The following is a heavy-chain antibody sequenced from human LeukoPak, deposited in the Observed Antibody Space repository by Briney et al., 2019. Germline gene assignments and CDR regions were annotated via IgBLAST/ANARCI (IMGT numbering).Heavy chain of an antibody. CDR1: GFTFSTYC. CDR2: THPVGSEK. Sequence: GGSLRLSCAASGFTFSTYCMRWVRQAPGKGLEWVATTHPVGSEKFYVDSVKGRFTISRDNARNSLFLQMNSLRGEDMAVYYGARDRYFADIWGQGTMVTVSS. V-gene: IGHV3-7*01. D-gene: IGHD3-16*02. CDR3: ARDRYFADI. J-gene: IGHJ3*02.